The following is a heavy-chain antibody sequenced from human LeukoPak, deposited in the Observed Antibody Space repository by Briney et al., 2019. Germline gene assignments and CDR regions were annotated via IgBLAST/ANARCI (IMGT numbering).Heavy chain of an antibody. CDR2: ISSISTII. D-gene: IGHD2-15*01. J-gene: IGHJ4*02. Sequence: PGGSLRLSCAASGFTFSSFSMNWLRQAPGKGLEWVSYISSISTIIYYAGSVEGRFTISRDNAKNSLYLQMNSLRDEDTAVYYCATKLHRGAYTFDYWGQGTLVTVSS. CDR3: ATKLHRGAYTFDY. V-gene: IGHV3-48*02. CDR1: GFTFSSFS.